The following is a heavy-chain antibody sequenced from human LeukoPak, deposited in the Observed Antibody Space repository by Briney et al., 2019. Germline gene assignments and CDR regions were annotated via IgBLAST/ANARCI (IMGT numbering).Heavy chain of an antibody. Sequence: GGSLRLSCAASGLTFSDSYMSWIRQAPGKGLEWVSYISSGGNTITYADSVKGRFTISRDNARNSLYLQMHSLRAEDTAVYYCATASLYFDNWGQGTLVTVSS. CDR1: GLTFSDSY. J-gene: IGHJ4*02. CDR2: ISSGGNTI. V-gene: IGHV3-11*04. CDR3: ATASLYFDN.